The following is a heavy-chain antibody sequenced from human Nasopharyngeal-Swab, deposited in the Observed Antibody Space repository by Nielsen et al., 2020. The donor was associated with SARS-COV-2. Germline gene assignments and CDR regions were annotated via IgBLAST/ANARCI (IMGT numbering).Heavy chain of an antibody. D-gene: IGHD3-16*01. CDR2: IRYDGFNQ. CDR3: AKDHKMDSGGGVGYMDV. J-gene: IGHJ6*03. V-gene: IGHV3-30*02. Sequence: GESLEISCAASGFTFSSYGMHWVRQAPGEGLEWVAFIRYDGFNQHYVDSVKGRFTISRDSFKNTLYLQLNSLRAEDTAVYYCAKDHKMDSGGGVGYMDVWGKGTTVTVSS. CDR1: GFTFSSYG.